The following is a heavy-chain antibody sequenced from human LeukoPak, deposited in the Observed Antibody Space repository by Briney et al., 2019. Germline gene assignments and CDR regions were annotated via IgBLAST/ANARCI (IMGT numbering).Heavy chain of an antibody. D-gene: IGHD3-22*01. V-gene: IGHV4-39*01. CDR1: GGSISSSSYY. CDR2: IYYSGST. J-gene: IGHJ5*02. CDR3: ARQDSSGLLSWFDP. Sequence: SETLSLTCTVSGGSISSSSYYWGWIRQPQGKGLEWIGSIYYSGSTYYNPSLKSRVTISIDTSKNQFSLKLNSVTAADTAVYYCARQDSSGLLSWFDPWGQGTLVTVSS.